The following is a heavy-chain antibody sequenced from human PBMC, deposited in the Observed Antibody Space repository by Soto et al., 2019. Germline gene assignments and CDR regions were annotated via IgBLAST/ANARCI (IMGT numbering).Heavy chain of an antibody. J-gene: IGHJ6*02. CDR3: AKKGPGFFRPYGMDV. Sequence: LSFAASGFTFSSYAMSWVRQAPGKGLEWVSAISGSGGSTYYADSVKGRFTISRDNSKNTLYLQMNSLRAEDTAVYYCAKKGPGFFRPYGMDVWGQGTTVTVSS. CDR2: ISGSGGST. V-gene: IGHV3-23*01. CDR1: GFTFSSYA. D-gene: IGHD6-6*01.